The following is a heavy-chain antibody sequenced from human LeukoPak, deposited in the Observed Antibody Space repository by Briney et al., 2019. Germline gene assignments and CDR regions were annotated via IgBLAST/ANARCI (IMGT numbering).Heavy chain of an antibody. CDR2: ISGDGGYT. CDR1: GFTFSSHA. D-gene: IGHD5-12*01. CDR3: AQSGYSGYDYPS. J-gene: IGHJ5*02. V-gene: IGHV3-23*01. Sequence: GGSLRLSCAASGFTFSSHAMAWVRQAPGKGLEWVSVISGDGGYTSYGDSVKGRFTISRDDSKNTLYLQMNSLRVEGAAVYYCAQSGYSGYDYPSWGQGTLVTVSS.